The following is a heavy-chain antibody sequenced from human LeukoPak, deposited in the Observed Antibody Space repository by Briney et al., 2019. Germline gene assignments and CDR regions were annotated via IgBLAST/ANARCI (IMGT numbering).Heavy chain of an antibody. V-gene: IGHV3-30*18. CDR2: ISYDGSNK. J-gene: IGHJ4*02. Sequence: PGRSLRLSCAAFGFTFSSYGMHWVRQAPGKGLEWVAVISYDGSNKYYADSVKGRFTISRDNSKNTLYLQMNSLRAEDTAVYYCAKEEQYSYAIWGRGTLVSVSS. D-gene: IGHD5-18*01. CDR3: AKEEQYSYAI. CDR1: GFTFSSYG.